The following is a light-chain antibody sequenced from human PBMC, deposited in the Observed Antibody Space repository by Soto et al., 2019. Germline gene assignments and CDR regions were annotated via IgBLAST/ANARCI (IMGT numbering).Light chain of an antibody. Sequence: DIPMTQSPSSLSASVGARVTITCQASQAIRKYVSWYEKKPGKAPKLLIYGASALEPGVPSSFSGSGSGTHFTFTISSLHPEDLATYSCQQYHSLPPTFGQGTKVEIK. J-gene: IGKJ1*01. V-gene: IGKV1-33*01. CDR2: GAS. CDR3: QQYHSLPPT. CDR1: QAIRKY.